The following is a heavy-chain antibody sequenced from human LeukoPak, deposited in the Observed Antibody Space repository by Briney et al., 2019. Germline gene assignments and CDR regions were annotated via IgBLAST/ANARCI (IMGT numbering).Heavy chain of an antibody. CDR3: ARQSTKYSSGWLFDY. Sequence: PSETLSLTCTVSGGSISSSGYYWAWIRQPPGQGLAWIVSGYYSGNTYYNPSLRRRVTISVDTSNNKFSLKLSSVTAADTAVYYCARQSTKYSSGWLFDYWGQGILVTVSS. D-gene: IGHD6-19*01. CDR1: GGSISSSGYY. CDR2: GYYSGNT. V-gene: IGHV4-39*01. J-gene: IGHJ4*02.